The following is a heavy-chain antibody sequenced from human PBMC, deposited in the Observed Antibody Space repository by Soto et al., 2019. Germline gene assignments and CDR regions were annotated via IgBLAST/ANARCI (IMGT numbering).Heavy chain of an antibody. J-gene: IGHJ4*01. CDR2: IKNKNDGGTT. Sequence: EVELVESGGGLVKPGGSLTLSCAASGFSFKNAWMNWVRQAPGKGLEWVGRIKNKNDGGTTDYAAFVKGRFTISRDASENTLYLHMNGLKTEDTGVYFCTGLWSGEIYNYWGQGSLVTVSS. CDR3: TGLWSGEIYNY. CDR1: GFSFKNAW. V-gene: IGHV3-15*07. D-gene: IGHD3-10*01.